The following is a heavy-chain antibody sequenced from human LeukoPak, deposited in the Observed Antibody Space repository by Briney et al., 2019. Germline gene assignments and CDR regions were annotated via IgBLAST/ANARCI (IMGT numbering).Heavy chain of an antibody. CDR1: GYTFTSYG. D-gene: IGHD3-22*01. CDR3: ARSATYYYDSSGYSHNWFDP. CDR2: ISAYNGNT. Sequence: ASVKVSFKASGYTFTSYGISWVRQAPGQGLEWMGWISAYNGNTNYAQKLQGRVTMTTDTSTSTAYMELRSLRSDDTAVYYCARSATYYYDSSGYSHNWFDPWGQGTLVTVSS. J-gene: IGHJ5*02. V-gene: IGHV1-18*01.